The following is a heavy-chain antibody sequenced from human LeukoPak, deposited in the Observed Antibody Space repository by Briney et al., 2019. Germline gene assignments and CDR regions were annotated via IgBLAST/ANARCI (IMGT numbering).Heavy chain of an antibody. V-gene: IGHV3-21*01. CDR1: GFTFSSYS. CDR3: AREVSLGYFDY. Sequence: GGSLRLSCAASGFTFSSYSMNWVRQAPGKGLEWVSSISSNSNYIYYADSLKGRFTISRDNAKNSLYLQMNSLRAEDTAVYYCAREVSLGYFDYWGQGTLVTVSS. J-gene: IGHJ4*02. CDR2: ISSNSNYI.